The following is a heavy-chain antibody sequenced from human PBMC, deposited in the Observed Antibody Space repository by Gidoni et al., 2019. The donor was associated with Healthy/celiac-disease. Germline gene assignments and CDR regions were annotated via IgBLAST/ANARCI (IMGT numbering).Heavy chain of an antibody. Sequence: EVQLVESGGGLVQPGRSLRLSCTASGFTFGDYAMSWFRQAPGKGLEWVGFIRSKAYGGTTEYAASVKGRFTISRDDSKSIAYLQMNSLKTEDTAVYYCTRGGPAYGSGSYHRNYFDYWGQGTLVTVSS. J-gene: IGHJ4*02. D-gene: IGHD3-10*01. V-gene: IGHV3-49*03. CDR1: GFTFGDYA. CDR2: IRSKAYGGTT. CDR3: TRGGPAYGSGSYHRNYFDY.